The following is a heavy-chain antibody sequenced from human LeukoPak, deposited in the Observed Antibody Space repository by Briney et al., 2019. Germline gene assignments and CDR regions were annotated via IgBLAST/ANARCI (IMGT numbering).Heavy chain of an antibody. D-gene: IGHD3-10*01. Sequence: SVTLSLTCAVYGGSFSGYYWGWSRQPPGKGLERIGEINHSGSHNYNPSLTSRVTISVDTSKNQFSLKLSSVTAADTAVYYCARRGSGSYYSYYFDYWGQGTLVTVSS. V-gene: IGHV4-34*01. J-gene: IGHJ4*02. CDR1: GGSFSGYY. CDR3: ARRGSGSYYSYYFDY. CDR2: INHSGSH.